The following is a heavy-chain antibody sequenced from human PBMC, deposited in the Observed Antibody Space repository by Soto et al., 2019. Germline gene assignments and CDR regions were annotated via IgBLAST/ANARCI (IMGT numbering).Heavy chain of an antibody. Sequence: GESLRLSCVASGCTFSSYGMHWVRQAPGKGLEWVAVISDDGSNKYYADSVKGRFTISRDNSKNTLYLQMNSLRDEDTAVYYCAKDHSGSYYYFDYWGQGTLVTVSS. CDR3: AKDHSGSYYYFDY. D-gene: IGHD1-26*01. J-gene: IGHJ4*02. CDR1: GCTFSSYG. V-gene: IGHV3-30*18. CDR2: ISDDGSNK.